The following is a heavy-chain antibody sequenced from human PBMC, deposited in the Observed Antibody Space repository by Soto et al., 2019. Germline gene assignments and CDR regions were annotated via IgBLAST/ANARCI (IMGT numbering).Heavy chain of an antibody. CDR3: ARGRSIAARPYYYYGMDV. Sequence: EVQLLDSGGGLVQPGGSLRLSCAASGFTFSAYAMTWVRQAPEKGLEWVSSIRASGEITYYADSVKGRFTISRDNSKNTLHLQMTSLRPEDTAVYYCARGRSIAARPYYYYGMDVWGQGTTVTVSS. CDR2: IRASGEIT. CDR1: GFTFSAYA. V-gene: IGHV3-23*01. J-gene: IGHJ6*02. D-gene: IGHD6-6*01.